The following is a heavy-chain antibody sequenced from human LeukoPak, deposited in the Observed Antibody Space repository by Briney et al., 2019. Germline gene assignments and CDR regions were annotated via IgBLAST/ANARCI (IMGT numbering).Heavy chain of an antibody. D-gene: IGHD3-22*01. CDR3: ARDPTMIVVEYYFDY. J-gene: IGHJ4*02. V-gene: IGHV3-33*01. Sequence: GGSLRPSCAASGFTFSSYGMHWVRQAPGKGLEWVAVIWYDGSNKYYADSVKGRFTISRDNSKNTLYLQMNSLRAEDTAVYYCARDPTMIVVEYYFDYWGQGTLVTVSS. CDR1: GFTFSSYG. CDR2: IWYDGSNK.